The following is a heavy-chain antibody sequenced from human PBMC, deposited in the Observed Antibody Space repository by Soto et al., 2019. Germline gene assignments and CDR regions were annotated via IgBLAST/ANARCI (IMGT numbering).Heavy chain of an antibody. CDR1: GFTFSSYA. CDR2: ISGSGGST. D-gene: IGHD5-18*01. V-gene: IGHV3-23*01. Sequence: EVQLLESGGRLLQPGGSLRLSCAASGFTFSSYAMSWVRQAPGKGLEWVSGISGSGGSTYYADSVKGRFTISRDNSKNTLYLQMNSLRVDDTAVYYCAKERGYKFGRLRYYFDYWGRGTLVTVSS. CDR3: AKERGYKFGRLRYYFDY. J-gene: IGHJ4*02.